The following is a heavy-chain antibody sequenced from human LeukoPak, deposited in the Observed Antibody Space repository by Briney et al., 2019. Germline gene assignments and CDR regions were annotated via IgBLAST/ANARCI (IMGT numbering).Heavy chain of an antibody. D-gene: IGHD6-13*01. V-gene: IGHV1-69*13. CDR1: GGTFISYA. J-gene: IGHJ6*02. CDR2: IIPIFGTA. CDR3: ARETYSSSSVRDYGMDV. Sequence: GASVKVSCKAYGGTFISYAISVVRQAPGQGLEWMGGIIPIFGTANYAQKFQGRVTITADESTSTAYMELSSLRSEDTAVYYCARETYSSSSVRDYGMDVWGQGTTVTVSS.